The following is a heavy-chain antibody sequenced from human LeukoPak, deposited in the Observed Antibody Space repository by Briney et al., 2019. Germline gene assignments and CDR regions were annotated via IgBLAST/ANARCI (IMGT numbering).Heavy chain of an antibody. D-gene: IGHD6-6*01. Sequence: SETLSLTCTVSGGSISSYYWSWIRQPPGKGLEWIGYIYYSGSTNYNPSLKSRVTISVDTSKNQFSLKLSSVTAADTAVYYCARDDRIAARGDAFDIWGQGTMVTVSS. V-gene: IGHV4-59*01. CDR1: GGSISSYY. CDR2: IYYSGST. J-gene: IGHJ3*02. CDR3: ARDDRIAARGDAFDI.